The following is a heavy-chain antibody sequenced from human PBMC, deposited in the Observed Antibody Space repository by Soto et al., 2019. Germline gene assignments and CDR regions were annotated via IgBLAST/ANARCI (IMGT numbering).Heavy chain of an antibody. Sequence: GGSLRLSCAASGFTFSSYAMHWVRQAPGKGLEWVAVISYDGSNKYYADSVKGRFTISRDNSKNTLYLQMNSLRAEDTAVYYCARDRGGAAADYWGQGTLVTVSS. CDR2: ISYDGSNK. CDR1: GFTFSSYA. J-gene: IGHJ4*02. V-gene: IGHV3-30*04. CDR3: ARDRGGAAADY. D-gene: IGHD6-13*01.